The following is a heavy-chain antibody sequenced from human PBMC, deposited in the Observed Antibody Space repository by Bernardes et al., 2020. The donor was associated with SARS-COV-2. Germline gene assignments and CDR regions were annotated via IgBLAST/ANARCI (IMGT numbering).Heavy chain of an antibody. J-gene: IGHJ6*02. CDR2: IDQSGNT. CDR3: AKLGYYNAMDV. CDR1: GGSFSGYY. D-gene: IGHD2-15*01. Sequence: SETLSLTCAVYGGSFSGYYWSWIRQPPGKGLEWIGEIDQSGNTNYNPSLKSRVTISVDTSRKQFSLKVTSVTAADTAVYYCAKLGYYNAMDVWGQGTTVTVSS. V-gene: IGHV4-34*01.